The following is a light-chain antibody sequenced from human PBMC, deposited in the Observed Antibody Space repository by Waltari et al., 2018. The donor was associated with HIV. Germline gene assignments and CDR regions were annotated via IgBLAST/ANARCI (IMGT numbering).Light chain of an antibody. CDR2: DTK. Sequence: QAAVTHEPLLTVSPGDTVTLTCGSSTGAVTSGHYPYWFQQKPGQAPTTVIYDTKNKPSWTPARFSGSLVGDKAALTLSGAQPEDEADYYCLLSYSGGPWVFGGGTKLTVL. CDR1: TGAVTSGHY. V-gene: IGLV7-46*01. CDR3: LLSYSGGPWV. J-gene: IGLJ3*02.